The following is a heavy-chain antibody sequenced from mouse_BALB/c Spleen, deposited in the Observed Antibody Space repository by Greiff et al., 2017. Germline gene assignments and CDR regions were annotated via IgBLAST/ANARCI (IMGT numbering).Heavy chain of an antibody. J-gene: IGHJ2*01. D-gene: IGHD2-14*01. CDR1: GFTFSSYG. V-gene: IGHV5-6*01. CDR2: ISSGGSYT. CDR3: ASSYRYEGY. Sequence: VQLKESGGDLVKPGGSLKLSCAASGFTFSSYGMSWVRQTPDKRLEWVATISSGGSYTYYPDSVKGRFTISRDNAKNTLYLQMSSLKSEDTAMYYCASSYRYEGYWGQGTTLTVSS.